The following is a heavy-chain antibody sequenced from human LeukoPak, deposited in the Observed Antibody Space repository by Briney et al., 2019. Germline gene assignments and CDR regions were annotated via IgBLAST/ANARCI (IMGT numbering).Heavy chain of an antibody. V-gene: IGHV3-53*01. CDR1: GFTVSSND. D-gene: IGHD3-22*01. CDR3: AKGRLLPYYFDY. CDR2: IYSGGST. Sequence: PGGSLRLSCAASGFTVSSNDMSWVRQAPGKGLEWVSVIYSGGSTYYADSVKGRFTISRDNSKNTLYLQMNSLRAEDTAVYYCAKGRLLPYYFDYWGQGTLVTVSS. J-gene: IGHJ4*02.